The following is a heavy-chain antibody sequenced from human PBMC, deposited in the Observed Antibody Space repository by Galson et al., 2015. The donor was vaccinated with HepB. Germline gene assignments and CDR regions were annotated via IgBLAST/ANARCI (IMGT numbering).Heavy chain of an antibody. Sequence: SLRLSCAASGFTFSSYAMSWVRQAPGKGLEWVSGITGSCGNIYYADSVKGRFTLSRDNSKTTLYLQMNSLRAEDTAVYYCAKDGYIVATQIYGMDVWCQGTTVTVSS. CDR1: GFTFSSYA. CDR2: ITGSCGNI. J-gene: IGHJ6*02. CDR3: AKDGYIVATQIYGMDV. V-gene: IGHV3-23*01. D-gene: IGHD5-12*01.